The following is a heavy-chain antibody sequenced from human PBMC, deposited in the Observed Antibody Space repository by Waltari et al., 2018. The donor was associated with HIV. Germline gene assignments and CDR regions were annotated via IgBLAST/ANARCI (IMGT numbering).Heavy chain of an antibody. CDR2: ISAYNGNT. CDR1: GCNFTSYG. V-gene: IGHV1-18*01. D-gene: IGHD2-2*01. J-gene: IGHJ5*02. CDR3: ARVGCSSASCYSGWFDP. Sequence: QAQLAQSGAEVKKPGDSVKVSCEASGCNFTSYGISWVRQAPGQGLEWLGWISAYNGNTNYAQKLQGRVTMTTDTSTSTAYMELRSLRSDDTAVYYCARVGCSSASCYSGWFDPWGQGTLVTVSS.